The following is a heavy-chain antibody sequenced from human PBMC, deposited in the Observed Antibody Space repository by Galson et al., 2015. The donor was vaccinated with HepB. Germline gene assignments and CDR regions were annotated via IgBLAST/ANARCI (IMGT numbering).Heavy chain of an antibody. D-gene: IGHD6-13*01. Sequence: SVKVSCKVSGYTLTELSMHWVRQAPGKGLEWMGGFDPEDGETIYAQKFQGRVTMTEDTSTDTAYMELSSLRSEDTAVYYCATSLSRWAAAGTALDYWGQGTLVTVSS. V-gene: IGHV1-24*01. CDR1: GYTLTELS. J-gene: IGHJ4*02. CDR2: FDPEDGET. CDR3: ATSLSRWAAAGTALDY.